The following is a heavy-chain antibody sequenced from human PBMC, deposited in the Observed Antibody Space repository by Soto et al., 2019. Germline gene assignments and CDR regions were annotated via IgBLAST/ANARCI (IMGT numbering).Heavy chain of an antibody. D-gene: IGHD3-9*01. CDR2: INAYNGNT. Sequence: ASVKVSCKASGYTFTSYGISWVRQAPGQGLEWMGWINAYNGNTNYAQKLQGRVTMTTDTSTSTAYMELRSLRSDDTAVYYCSRDLGPGLRYFDWPDDAFDIWGQGTMVTVSS. V-gene: IGHV1-18*01. CDR3: SRDLGPGLRYFDWPDDAFDI. CDR1: GYTFTSYG. J-gene: IGHJ3*02.